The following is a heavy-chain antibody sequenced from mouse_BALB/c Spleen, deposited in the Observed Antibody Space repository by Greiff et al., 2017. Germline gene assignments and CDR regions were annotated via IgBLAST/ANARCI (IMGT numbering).Heavy chain of an antibody. CDR2: IYWDDDK. V-gene: IGHV8-12*01. CDR3: ARRAGGSYYAMDY. Sequence: LKESGPGILQPSQTLSLTCSFSGFSLSTSGMGVSWIRQPSGKGLEWLAHIYWDDDKRYNPSLKSRLTISKDTSRNQVFLKITSVDTADTATYYCARRAGGSYYAMDYWGQGTSVTVSS. CDR1: GFSLSTSGMG. J-gene: IGHJ4*01.